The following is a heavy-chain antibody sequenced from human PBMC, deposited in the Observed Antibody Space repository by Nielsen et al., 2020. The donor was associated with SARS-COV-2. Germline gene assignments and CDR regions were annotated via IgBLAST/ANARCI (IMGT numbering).Heavy chain of an antibody. J-gene: IGHJ6*02. Sequence: GGSLRLSCAASGFTFSSYGMHWVRQAPGKGLEWVAVISYDGSNKYYADSVKGRFTISRDNSKNTLYLQMNSLRAEDTAVYYCAKGYMVRGVYYYGMDVWGQGTTVTVSS. V-gene: IGHV3-30*18. CDR1: GFTFSSYG. CDR2: ISYDGSNK. CDR3: AKGYMVRGVYYYGMDV. D-gene: IGHD3-10*01.